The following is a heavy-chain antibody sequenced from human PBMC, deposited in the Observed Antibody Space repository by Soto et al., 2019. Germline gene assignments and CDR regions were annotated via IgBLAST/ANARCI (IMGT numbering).Heavy chain of an antibody. D-gene: IGHD3-10*01. V-gene: IGHV1-18*01. Sequence: QVQLVQSGAEVKKPGASVKVSCKASGYTFTSYGISWVRQAPGQGLEWMGWISAYNGNTNYAQKLQGRVTMTTDTCTSTAYMELRSLRSDDTAVYYCARDLEWFGELFFGMDVWGQGTTVTVSS. CDR1: GYTFTSYG. J-gene: IGHJ6*02. CDR3: ARDLEWFGELFFGMDV. CDR2: ISAYNGNT.